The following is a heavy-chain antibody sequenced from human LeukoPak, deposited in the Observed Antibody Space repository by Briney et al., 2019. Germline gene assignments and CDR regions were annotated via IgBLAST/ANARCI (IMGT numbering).Heavy chain of an antibody. CDR1: GFTFSSYG. D-gene: IGHD3-22*01. J-gene: IGHJ5*02. CDR2: IRYDGSNK. CDR3: AKSYRTYYYDSSGYENWFDP. V-gene: IGHV3-30*02. Sequence: TGGSLRLSCAASGFTFSSYGMHWVREAPDKGLEWVAFIRYDGSNKYYADSVKGRFTISRDNSKNTLYLKMNSLRAEDTAVYYCAKSYRTYYYDSSGYENWFDPWGQGTLVTVSS.